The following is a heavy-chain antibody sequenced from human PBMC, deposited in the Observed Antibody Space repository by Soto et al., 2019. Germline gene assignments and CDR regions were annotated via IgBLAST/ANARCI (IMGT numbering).Heavy chain of an antibody. CDR3: ARVGGYCTNGVCYRPPNHRRWYFDY. CDR2: INHSGST. J-gene: IGHJ4*02. D-gene: IGHD2-8*01. Sequence: QVQLQQWGAGLLKPSETLSLTCAVYGGSFSGYYWSWIRQPPGKGLEWIGEINHSGSTNYNTSLKSRVTISVDTYKKQFPLKLSSVTAADTAVYYCARVGGYCTNGVCYRPPNHRRWYFDYWGQGTLVNLSS. V-gene: IGHV4-34*01. CDR1: GGSFSGYY.